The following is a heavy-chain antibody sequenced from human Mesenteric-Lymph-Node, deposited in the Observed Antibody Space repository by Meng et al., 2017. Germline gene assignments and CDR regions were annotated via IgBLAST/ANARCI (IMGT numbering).Heavy chain of an antibody. Sequence: PQRREAVPGPAKPLGPSSPTSAVSVGSSSSSSYYWGWIRQPPGKGLEWIGEINHSGSTNYNPSLKSRVTISVDTSKNQFSLKVGSVTAADTAVYFCARLISGSPGDYWGQGTLVTVSS. CDR2: INHSGST. CDR1: VGSSSSSSYY. J-gene: IGHJ4*02. V-gene: IGHV4-39*07. D-gene: IGHD3-10*01. CDR3: ARLISGSPGDY.